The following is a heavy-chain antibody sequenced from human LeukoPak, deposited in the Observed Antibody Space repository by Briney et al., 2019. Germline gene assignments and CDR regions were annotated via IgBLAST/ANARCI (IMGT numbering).Heavy chain of an antibody. Sequence: ASVTVSCKASRYTFTGYYIHWVRQAPGQGLEWMGWINPNSGGTNYAQKFQDRVTMTRDTSISTAYMELSSLRSDDTAIYYCARGRGGATTGFDHWGQGTLVTVSS. CDR1: RYTFTGYY. V-gene: IGHV1-2*02. CDR2: INPNSGGT. CDR3: ARGRGGATTGFDH. D-gene: IGHD1-26*01. J-gene: IGHJ4*02.